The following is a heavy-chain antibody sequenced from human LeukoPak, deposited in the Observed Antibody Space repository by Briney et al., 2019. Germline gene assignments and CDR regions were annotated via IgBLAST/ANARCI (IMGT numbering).Heavy chain of an antibody. CDR2: IGDTDIMT. J-gene: IGHJ4*02. CDR1: GFSFSINA. CDR3: AKDQAPTVGATDC. Sequence: GGSLRLSCAASGFSFSINAMSWVRQVPEKGLEWVSTIGDTDIMTHYADSVKGRFTISRDDSKNTLYLQMNSLRADDTAVYYCAKDQAPTVGATDCWGQGTLVTVSS. D-gene: IGHD1-26*01. V-gene: IGHV3-23*01.